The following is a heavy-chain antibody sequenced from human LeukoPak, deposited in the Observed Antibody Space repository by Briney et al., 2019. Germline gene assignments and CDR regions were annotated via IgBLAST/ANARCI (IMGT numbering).Heavy chain of an antibody. CDR3: ARGGSSWPFDY. Sequence: SETLSLTCTVSGGSISSSNYFWGWIRQPPGKGLEWIGSIYYSGSTYYNPSLKSRVTISVDTSKNQFSLKLSSVTAADTAVYYCARGGSSWPFDYWGQGTLVTVSS. CDR2: IYYSGST. CDR1: GGSISSSNYF. D-gene: IGHD6-13*01. V-gene: IGHV4-39*07. J-gene: IGHJ4*02.